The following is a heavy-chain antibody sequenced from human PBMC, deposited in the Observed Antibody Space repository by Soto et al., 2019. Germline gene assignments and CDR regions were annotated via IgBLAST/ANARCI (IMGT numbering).Heavy chain of an antibody. J-gene: IGHJ4*02. CDR1: GFTFTIAA. V-gene: IGHV1-58*02. CDR3: ARGGVFFFAAPTNPFDY. CDR2: IVVGSGNT. D-gene: IGHD3-10*01. Sequence: SVKVSCKASGFTFTIAAMRCGRQAREQRLEWIGWIVVGSGNTGYAQKFQGRVTMTRNTSISTAYMELSSLRSEDTAVYYCARGGVFFFAAPTNPFDYWGQGTLVTVSS.